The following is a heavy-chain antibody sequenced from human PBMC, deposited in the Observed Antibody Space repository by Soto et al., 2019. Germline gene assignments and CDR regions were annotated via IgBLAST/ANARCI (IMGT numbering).Heavy chain of an antibody. J-gene: IGHJ4*02. CDR1: GFTFSSYG. Sequence: ESGGGVVQPERSLRLSCTASGFTFSSYGMHWVRQAPGKGLEWVALISYDGSNKYYADSMRGRFTISRDNSKNTLYLQMNSLRAEDTAVYYCAKEKFGVGYYGSGSYLSFDYWGRGTLVTVSS. D-gene: IGHD3-10*01. CDR3: AKEKFGVGYYGSGSYLSFDY. V-gene: IGHV3-30*18. CDR2: ISYDGSNK.